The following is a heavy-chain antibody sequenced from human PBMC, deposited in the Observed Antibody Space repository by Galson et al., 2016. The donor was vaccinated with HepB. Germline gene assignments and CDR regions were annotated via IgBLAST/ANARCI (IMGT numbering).Heavy chain of an antibody. CDR3: VQGSTAPAV. D-gene: IGHD2-2*01. CDR1: GFTFRNYG. V-gene: IGHV3-23*01. CDR2: ISRSGGST. Sequence: SLRLSCAASGFTFRNYGMTWVRQAPGKGLEVVSGISRSGGSTDYADSVKGRFTISREHSKNTLSLQMNSLTADDTAIYYCVQGSTAPAVWGKGTTVTVSS. J-gene: IGHJ6*04.